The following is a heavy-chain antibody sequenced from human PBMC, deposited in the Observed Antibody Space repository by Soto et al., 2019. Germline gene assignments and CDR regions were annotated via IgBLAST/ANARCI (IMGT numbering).Heavy chain of an antibody. J-gene: IGHJ5*02. CDR3: ARDYAPSSAKPFYYQTPSYYDWFDP. V-gene: IGHV4-61*01. Sequence: SETLSLTCTVSGGSVSSGSYYWSWIRQPPGKGLEWTGKINHSGSTNYNPSLKSRVTISVDTSKNQFSLKLSSVTAADTAVYYCARDYAPSSAKPFYYQTPSYYDWFDPWGQGTLVTVSS. CDR1: GGSVSSGSYY. D-gene: IGHD3-10*01. CDR2: INHSGST.